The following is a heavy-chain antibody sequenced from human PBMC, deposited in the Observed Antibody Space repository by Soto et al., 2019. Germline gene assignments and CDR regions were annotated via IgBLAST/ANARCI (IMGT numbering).Heavy chain of an antibody. Sequence: GGSLRLSCAASGFTFSSYGMHWVRQAPGKGLEWVAVISYDGSNKYYADSVKGRFTISRDNSKNTLYLQMNSLRAEDTALYYCATSTVTTFYDYYGMDVWGQGTTVTVSS. CDR2: ISYDGSNK. J-gene: IGHJ6*02. CDR1: GFTFSSYG. CDR3: ATSTVTTFYDYYGMDV. V-gene: IGHV3-30*03. D-gene: IGHD4-4*01.